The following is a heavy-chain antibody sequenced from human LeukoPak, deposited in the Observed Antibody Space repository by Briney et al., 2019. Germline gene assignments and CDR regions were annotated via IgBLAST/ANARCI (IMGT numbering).Heavy chain of an antibody. J-gene: IGHJ5*02. Sequence: PGGSLRLSCAASGFTFSNAWMNWVRQAPGKGLEWVGRIKSRNDGGTTDCAATVKGRFSISRDDSKNTLYLQMSSVKTEDTAVYYCASSLPGRIAIGWFDTWGQGTLVTVSS. V-gene: IGHV3-15*01. CDR2: IKSRNDGGTT. CDR1: GFTFSNAW. CDR3: ASSLPGRIAIGWFDT. D-gene: IGHD2-21*01.